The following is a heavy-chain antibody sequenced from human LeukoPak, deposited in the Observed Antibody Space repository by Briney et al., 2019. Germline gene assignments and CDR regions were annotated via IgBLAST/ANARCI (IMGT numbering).Heavy chain of an antibody. CDR3: TMSDRYRGRPFDY. J-gene: IGHJ4*02. CDR1: GHTLTEAC. Sequence: ASVKVSCKVSGHTLTEACLHWVRQAPGKGLEWMGSFDPEDEKAVFSRDFQGRITMTEDAATDTAYMDLSSLGSQDTAFYYCTMSDRYRGRPFDYWGQATLVTVSS. V-gene: IGHV1-24*01. D-gene: IGHD4-11*01. CDR2: FDPEDEKA.